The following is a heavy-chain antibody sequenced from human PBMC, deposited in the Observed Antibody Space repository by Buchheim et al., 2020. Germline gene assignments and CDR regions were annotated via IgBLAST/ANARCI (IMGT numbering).Heavy chain of an antibody. V-gene: IGHV1-2*02. D-gene: IGHD3-9*01. CDR1: GFIFTDHY. CDR2: IKPDTGVT. J-gene: IGHJ4*02. CDR3: ARNFDWAPDY. Sequence: QVQLVQSGPDIKKPGASMKVSCKASGFIFTDHYLHWIRQAPGQGLEWVGWIKPDTGVTNYALKFQGRVTLATDTSISTLYIELNRLTSEDTAIYYCARNFDWAPDYGGQGTL.